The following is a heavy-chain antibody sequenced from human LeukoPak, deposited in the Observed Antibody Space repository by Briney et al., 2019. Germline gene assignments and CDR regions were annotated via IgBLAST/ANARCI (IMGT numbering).Heavy chain of an antibody. CDR2: ISYDVTYT. CDR1: GFTFSDHD. J-gene: IGHJ3*02. V-gene: IGHV3-30*18. CDR3: VKGLGVQWLHAFHI. D-gene: IGHD3-16*01. Sequence: GGSLRLSCAASGFTFSDHDMHWVRRPPGKGLEWVGVISYDVTYTYYTDSVKGRFTISRDNSNSTLYLQMNSLRHDDTAVYFCVKGLGVQWLHAFHIWGQGTLVTVSS.